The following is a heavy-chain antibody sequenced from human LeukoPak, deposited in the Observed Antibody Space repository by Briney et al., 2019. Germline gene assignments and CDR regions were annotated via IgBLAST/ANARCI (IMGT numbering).Heavy chain of an antibody. CDR3: ARDKVVGATYLDY. CDR2: IKQDGTEK. V-gene: IGHV3-7*01. D-gene: IGHD2-15*01. CDR1: GFMFSSYW. Sequence: GGSLRLSCAASGFMFSSYWMSWVRQAPGKGLEWVANIKQDGTEKYYVDSVKGRFTISRDNAKNSVYLQMNSLRAEDTAVYYCARDKVVGATYLDYWGQGTLVTVSS. J-gene: IGHJ4*02.